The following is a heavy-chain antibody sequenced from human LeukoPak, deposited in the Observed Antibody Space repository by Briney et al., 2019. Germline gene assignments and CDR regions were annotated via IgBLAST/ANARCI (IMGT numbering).Heavy chain of an antibody. CDR1: GYTFTGYY. D-gene: IGHD3-3*01. CDR3: ARRLNVLRFLEWLSGGFDY. CDR2: IKPNSGGT. J-gene: IGHJ4*02. Sequence: ASVKVSCKASGYTFTGYYMHWVRQAPGQGLEWMGWIKPNSGGTNYAKKFKGRVTMTRDTSISTAYMELSRLRSADTAVYYCARRLNVLRFLEWLSGGFDYWGQGTLVTVSS. V-gene: IGHV1-2*02.